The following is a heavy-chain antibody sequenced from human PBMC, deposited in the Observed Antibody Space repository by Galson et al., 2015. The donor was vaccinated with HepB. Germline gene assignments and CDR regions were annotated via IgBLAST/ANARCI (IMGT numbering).Heavy chain of an antibody. CDR1: GDSVYNRSAA. J-gene: IGHJ4*02. Sequence: CAISGDSVYNRSAAWHWIRQSPSGGLEWLGGTYYNSKWYTDFALSVESRIIINADTSKNQSSLHLKSVTPEDTAIYYCARGVASGWYGGGFFDYWGQGTMLTVSS. D-gene: IGHD6-13*01. CDR2: TYYNSKWYT. CDR3: ARGVASGWYGGGFFDY. V-gene: IGHV6-1*01.